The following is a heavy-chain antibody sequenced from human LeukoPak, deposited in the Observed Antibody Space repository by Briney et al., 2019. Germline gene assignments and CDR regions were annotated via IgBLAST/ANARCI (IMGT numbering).Heavy chain of an antibody. Sequence: GGSLRLSCAASGFTFSSYAMTWVRQAPGKGLEWVANIKQDGSEKYYVDSVKGRFTISRDNAKNSLYLQMNSLRAEDTAVYYCARDKGNMDVWGKGTTVTVSS. V-gene: IGHV3-7*01. J-gene: IGHJ6*03. CDR1: GFTFSSYA. CDR3: ARDKGNMDV. CDR2: IKQDGSEK.